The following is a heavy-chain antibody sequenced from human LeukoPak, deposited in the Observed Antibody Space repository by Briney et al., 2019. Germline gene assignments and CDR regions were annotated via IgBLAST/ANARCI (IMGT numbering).Heavy chain of an antibody. CDR3: ARSVDIDY. V-gene: IGHV3-48*01. CDR2: ISSSSSTI. D-gene: IGHD5-12*01. CDR1: GFTFNSYY. J-gene: IGHJ4*02. Sequence: PGGSLRLSCAASGFTFNSYYMNWVRQAPGKGLEWVSYISSSSSTIYYADSVKGRFTISRDNAKNSLYLQMNSLRAEDTAVYYCARSVDIDYWGQGTLVTVSS.